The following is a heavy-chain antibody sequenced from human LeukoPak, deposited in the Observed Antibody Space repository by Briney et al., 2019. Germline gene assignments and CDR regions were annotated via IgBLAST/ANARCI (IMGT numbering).Heavy chain of an antibody. D-gene: IGHD6-19*01. CDR3: AKCSTPGYTSGGCNWIDP. V-gene: IGHV3-23*01. J-gene: IGHJ5*02. CDR2: ISGSTGST. CDR1: GFPFSSDA. Sequence: PGGSLRLSCAGSGFPFSSDAMNWVRQAPGKGLEWVASISGSTGSTQYADSVKGRFTVSRDNSKNTLYLQMNSLRADATAVCYWAKCSTPGYTSGGCNWIDPWGQGTLVTVSS.